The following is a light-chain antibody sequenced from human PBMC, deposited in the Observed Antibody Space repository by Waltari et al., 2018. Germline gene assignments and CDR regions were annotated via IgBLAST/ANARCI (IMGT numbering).Light chain of an antibody. Sequence: QSVLTQPPSASGTPGQRVTISCSGSSSNIRSSYVNWYQPLPGTAPKLLIYNNNQRPSGVPDRFSGSKYGTPASLAISGLQSEDEADYYCAGWDGSLNGYVFGAATKVTVL. CDR1: SSNIRSSY. CDR2: NNN. V-gene: IGLV1-44*01. CDR3: AGWDGSLNGYV. J-gene: IGLJ1*01.